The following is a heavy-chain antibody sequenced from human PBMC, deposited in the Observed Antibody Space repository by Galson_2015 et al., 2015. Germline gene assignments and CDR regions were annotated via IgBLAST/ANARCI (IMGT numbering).Heavy chain of an antibody. D-gene: IGHD6-19*01. CDR2: INQDGNEK. CDR1: GFTFRSYW. V-gene: IGHV3-7*05. J-gene: IGHJ4*02. Sequence: SLRLSCAASGFTFRSYWMGWVRQAPGKGLEWVANINQDGNEKYYVDSVKGRFTISRDNAKNVLYVQTNSLRVEDTAVYYCAKDEGSGWLVPFDYWGLGALVTVSS. CDR3: AKDEGSGWLVPFDY.